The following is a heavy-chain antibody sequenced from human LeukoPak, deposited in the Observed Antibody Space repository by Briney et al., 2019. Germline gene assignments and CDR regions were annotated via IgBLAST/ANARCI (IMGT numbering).Heavy chain of an antibody. CDR2: INAGNGNT. CDR1: GYTLTSYA. D-gene: IGHD2-2*01. J-gene: IGHJ4*02. Sequence: ALVKVSCKASGYTLTSYAMHWVRQAPGQRLEWMGWINAGNGNTKYSQKFQGRVTITRDTSASTAYMELSSLRSEDTAVYYCARYCSSTSCPTCYFDYWGQGTLVTVSS. V-gene: IGHV1-3*01. CDR3: ARYCSSTSCPTCYFDY.